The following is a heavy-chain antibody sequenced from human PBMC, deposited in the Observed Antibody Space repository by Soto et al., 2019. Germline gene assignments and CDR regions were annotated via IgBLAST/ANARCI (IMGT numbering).Heavy chain of an antibody. D-gene: IGHD6-6*01. CDR3: AHRLRYSSSSSSWNGGYFDY. Sequence: QITLKESGPTLVAPTQALALTCTFSGFSLTTNGVGVGWLRQPPGKALELLAIIYWDDDKRYNPSLKSRLTISKDTSRDQVVLTMTNMDPVDTATYYCAHRLRYSSSSSSWNGGYFDYWGLGTLVTVSS. CDR1: GFSLTTNGVG. J-gene: IGHJ4*02. V-gene: IGHV2-5*02. CDR2: IYWDDDK.